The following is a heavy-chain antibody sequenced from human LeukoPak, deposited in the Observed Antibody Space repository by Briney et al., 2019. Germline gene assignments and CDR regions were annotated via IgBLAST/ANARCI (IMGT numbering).Heavy chain of an antibody. D-gene: IGHD1-26*01. Sequence: GGSLRLSCAASGFTFSSYSMNWVRQAPGKGLEWVSSISSSSSYIYYADSVKGRFTISRDNAKNSLYLQMNSLRAEDTAVYYCAKHRGNSGSYWCSDYWGQGTLVTVSS. J-gene: IGHJ4*02. CDR3: AKHRGNSGSYWCSDY. V-gene: IGHV3-21*04. CDR1: GFTFSSYS. CDR2: ISSSSSYI.